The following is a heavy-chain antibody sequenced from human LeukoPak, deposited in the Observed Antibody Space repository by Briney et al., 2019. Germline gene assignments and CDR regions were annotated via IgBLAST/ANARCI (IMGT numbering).Heavy chain of an antibody. Sequence: ASVKVSRKASGGTFSSYAISWVRQAPGQGLEWMGGIIPIFGTANYAQKFQGRVTITADESTSTAYMELSSLRSEDTAVYYCARAFDSSGYDIDYWGQGTLVTVSS. V-gene: IGHV1-69*13. D-gene: IGHD3-22*01. CDR2: IIPIFGTA. CDR1: GGTFSSYA. J-gene: IGHJ4*02. CDR3: ARAFDSSGYDIDY.